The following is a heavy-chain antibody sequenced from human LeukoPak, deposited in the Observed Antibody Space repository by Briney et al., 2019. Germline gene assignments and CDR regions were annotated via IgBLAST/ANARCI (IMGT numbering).Heavy chain of an antibody. CDR1: GYTFTSYG. V-gene: IGHV1-18*01. Sequence: VAPVKVSCKASGYTFTSYGISWVRQAPGQGLEWMGWISAYNGNTNYAQKLQGRVTMTTDTSTSTAYMELRSLRSDDTAVYYCARDYSGSPINWFDPWGQGTLVTVSS. J-gene: IGHJ5*02. CDR3: ARDYSGSPINWFDP. CDR2: ISAYNGNT. D-gene: IGHD1-26*01.